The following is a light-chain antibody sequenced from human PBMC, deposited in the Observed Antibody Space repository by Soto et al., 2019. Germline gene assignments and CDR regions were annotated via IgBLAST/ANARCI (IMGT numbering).Light chain of an antibody. CDR2: GAS. CDR3: QQYDKWPRT. CDR1: QSISSN. J-gene: IGKJ1*01. V-gene: IGKV3-15*01. Sequence: EIVMTQSPATLSVSPGEKATLSCRASQSISSNLAWFQQKPGQAPRLLIFGASARATGIPARFSGSGSGAEFTLTISSLQSEDFAVYYCQQYDKWPRTFSQGTKVDIK.